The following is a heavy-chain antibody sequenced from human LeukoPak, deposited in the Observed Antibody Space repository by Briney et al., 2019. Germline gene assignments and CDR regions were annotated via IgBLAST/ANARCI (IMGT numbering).Heavy chain of an antibody. Sequence: ETLSLTCIVSGDSISSSNYYWGWIRQPPGKGLEWVSAISGSGGSTYYADSVKGRFTISRDNSKNTLYLQMNSLRAEDTAVYYCAKDFYSGSYYEYGYFDYWGQGTLVTVSS. D-gene: IGHD1-26*01. CDR1: GDSISSSNYY. V-gene: IGHV3-23*01. J-gene: IGHJ4*02. CDR3: AKDFYSGSYYEYGYFDY. CDR2: ISGSGGST.